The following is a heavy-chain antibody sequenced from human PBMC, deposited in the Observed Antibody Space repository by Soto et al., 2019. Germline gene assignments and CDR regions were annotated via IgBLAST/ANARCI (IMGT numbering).Heavy chain of an antibody. D-gene: IGHD2-21*02. CDR2: IITIFGTA. CDR3: ARGDTYCGGDCYPIDDFDS. Sequence: QVQLVQSGAEVKKPGSSVKVSCKASGGTFSSYAISWVRQAPGQGLEWMGGIITIFGTANYAQKFQGRVTITADESTSTAYMELSSLRSEDTAVYYCARGDTYCGGDCYPIDDFDSWGQGTMVTVSS. CDR1: GGTFSSYA. J-gene: IGHJ3*02. V-gene: IGHV1-69*01.